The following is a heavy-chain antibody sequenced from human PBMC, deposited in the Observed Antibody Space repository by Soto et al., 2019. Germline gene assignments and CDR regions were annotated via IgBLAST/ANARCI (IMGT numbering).Heavy chain of an antibody. V-gene: IGHV4-30-4*01. CDR3: ARVVVLGVIAGMEV. CDR2: IYYSGST. D-gene: IGHD3-10*01. Sequence: QVQLQESGPGLVKPSQTLSLTCTVSGGSISSGDYYWSWIRQPPGKGLEWIGYIYYSGSTYYNPSLKSRVTLSVHTSKFQFSLKLSSVTAADTAVYYCARVVVLGVIAGMEVWGQATTVTVSS. J-gene: IGHJ6*02. CDR1: GGSISSGDYY.